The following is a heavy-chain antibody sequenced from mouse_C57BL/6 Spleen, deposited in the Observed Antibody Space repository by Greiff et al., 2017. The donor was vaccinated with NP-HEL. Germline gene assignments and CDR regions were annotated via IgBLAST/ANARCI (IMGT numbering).Heavy chain of an antibody. J-gene: IGHJ3*01. Sequence: GPLPQSGPELVKPGASVKISCKASGLSFPGYYMNWGKQNPEKSLEWIGEIKPSTGGTTSNQKFKAKATLTVDKSSSTAYMQLKSLTSEDSAVYYCARYDYEFAYWGQGTLVTVSA. CDR3: ARYDYEFAY. CDR2: IKPSTGGT. V-gene: IGHV1-42*01. CDR1: GLSFPGYY. D-gene: IGHD2-4*01.